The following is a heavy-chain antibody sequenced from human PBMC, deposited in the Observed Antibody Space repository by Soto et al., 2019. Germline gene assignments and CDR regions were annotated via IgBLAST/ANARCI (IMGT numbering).Heavy chain of an antibody. CDR2: INPNSGGT. D-gene: IGHD1-20*01. CDR1: GYTFTGHY. CDR3: ARDRGVDNWNRTPLFDP. V-gene: IGHV1-2*02. Sequence: ASVKVSCKASGYTFTGHYMHWVRQAPGQGLEWMGWINPNSGGTNYAQKFQGRVTMTRDTSISTAYMELSRLRSDDTAVYYCARDRGVDNWNRTPLFDPWGQGTLVTVSS. J-gene: IGHJ5*02.